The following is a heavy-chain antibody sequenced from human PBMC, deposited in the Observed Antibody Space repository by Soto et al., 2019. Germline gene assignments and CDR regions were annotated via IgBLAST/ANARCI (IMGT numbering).Heavy chain of an antibody. V-gene: IGHV4-39*01. Sequence: QLQLQESGPGLVKPSETLSLIGTVSGGSISSSRYRWGWVRQPPGKGLEWIGTIYYSGSTHYNPSLKSRVTISVDTSKSQFSLRLNSVTAADTAVYYCATVDGLGVLTPFMDYWGQGTLVTVSS. CDR3: ATVDGLGVLTPFMDY. D-gene: IGHD3-3*01. CDR1: GGSISSSRYR. J-gene: IGHJ4*02. CDR2: IYYSGST.